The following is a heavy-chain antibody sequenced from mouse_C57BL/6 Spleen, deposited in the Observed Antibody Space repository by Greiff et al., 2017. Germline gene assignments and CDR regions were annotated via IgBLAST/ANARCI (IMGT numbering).Heavy chain of an antibody. CDR2: ILPGSGST. Sequence: LVESGAELMKPGASVKLSCKATGYTFTGYWIEWVKQRPGHGLEWIGEILPGSGSTNYNEKFKGKATFTADPSSNTAYMQLSSLATEDSAIYYCARGSYYGPWFAYWGQGTLVTVSA. CDR3: ARGSYYGPWFAY. V-gene: IGHV1-9*01. D-gene: IGHD1-1*01. J-gene: IGHJ3*01. CDR1: GYTFTGYW.